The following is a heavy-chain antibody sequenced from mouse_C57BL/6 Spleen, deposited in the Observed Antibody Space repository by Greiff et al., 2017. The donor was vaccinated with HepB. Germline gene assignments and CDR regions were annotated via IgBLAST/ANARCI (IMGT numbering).Heavy chain of an antibody. CDR1: GYTFTSYW. D-gene: IGHD2-4*01. Sequence: VQLKQPGAELVKPGASVKLSCKASGYTFTSYWMHWVKQRPGRGLEWIGRIDPNSGGTKYNEKFKSKATLTVDKPSSTAYMQLSSLTSEDSAVYYCARGGVYDYDPWFAYWGQGTLVTVSA. CDR2: IDPNSGGT. J-gene: IGHJ3*01. CDR3: ARGGVYDYDPWFAY. V-gene: IGHV1-72*01.